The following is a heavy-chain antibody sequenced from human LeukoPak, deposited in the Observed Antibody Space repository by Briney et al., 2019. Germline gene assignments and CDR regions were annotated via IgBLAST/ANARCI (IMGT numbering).Heavy chain of an antibody. J-gene: IGHJ3*02. V-gene: IGHV4-34*01. CDR3: ATIQRDHAFDI. CDR1: GGSFSGYY. D-gene: IGHD6-25*01. CDR2: INHSGST. Sequence: PSETLSLTCAVYGGSFSGYYWSWIRQPPGKGLEWIGEINHSGSTNYNPSLGSRVSILVDTSKNQFSLKLSSMTAADTAVYFCATIQRDHAFDIWGQGTMVTVSS.